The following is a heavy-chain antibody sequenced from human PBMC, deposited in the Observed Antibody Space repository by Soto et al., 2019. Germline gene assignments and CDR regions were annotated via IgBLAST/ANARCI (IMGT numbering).Heavy chain of an antibody. CDR1: GCSISSSSYY. V-gene: IGHV4-39*01. CDR2: VYYSGST. CDR3: ARRGDDILTGYSHGMDV. D-gene: IGHD3-9*01. J-gene: IGHJ6*02. Sequence: QLQLQESGPGLVKPSETLSLTCTVSGCSISSSSYYWGWIRQPPGKGLEWIASVYYSGSTYYNPGLKSRVTISVDTAKNQFSLKLSSVTAADTAVYYCARRGDDILTGYSHGMDVWGQGTTVTVSS.